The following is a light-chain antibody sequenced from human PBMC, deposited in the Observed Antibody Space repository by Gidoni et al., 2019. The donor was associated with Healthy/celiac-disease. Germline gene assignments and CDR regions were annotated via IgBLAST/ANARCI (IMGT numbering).Light chain of an antibody. CDR3: QSYDSSLSGVV. CDR1: SSNIGAGYD. J-gene: IGLJ2*01. CDR2: GNS. V-gene: IGLV1-40*01. Sequence: QSVLTQPPSVSRAPGQRVTISCTGSSSNIGAGYDVNWYQQLPGTAPKLLIYGNSNRPSWVPDRVSGSKSGTSASLAITVLQAEDEADYYCQSYDSSLSGVVFGGGTKLTVL.